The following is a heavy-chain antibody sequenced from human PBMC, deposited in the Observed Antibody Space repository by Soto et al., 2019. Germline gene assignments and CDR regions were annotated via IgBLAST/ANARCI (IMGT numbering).Heavy chain of an antibody. Sequence: QVQLVQSGAEVKKPGASVKVSCKASGYTFTSDDINWVRQATGQGLEWMGWMNPNSGNTGHAQKIQGRVTMTRNTSISTAYMDLGSLGSEDTAVYYCARLSTYYDFWSGYLSYYYYGMDVWGQGTTVTVSS. V-gene: IGHV1-8*01. J-gene: IGHJ6*02. D-gene: IGHD3-3*01. CDR3: ARLSTYYDFWSGYLSYYYYGMDV. CDR2: MNPNSGNT. CDR1: GYTFTSDD.